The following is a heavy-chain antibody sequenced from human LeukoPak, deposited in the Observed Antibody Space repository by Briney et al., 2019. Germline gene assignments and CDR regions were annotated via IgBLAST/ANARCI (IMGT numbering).Heavy chain of an antibody. CDR1: GGSFSGYY. J-gene: IGHJ6*04. CDR3: ARGRITIVRGLYGMDV. Sequence: SETLSLTCAVYGGSFSGYYWSWIRQPPGKGLEWIGEINHSGSTNYNPSLKSRVTISVDTSKNQFSLKLGSVTAADTAVYYCARGRITIVRGLYGMDVWGKGTTVTVSS. D-gene: IGHD3-10*01. CDR2: INHSGST. V-gene: IGHV4-34*01.